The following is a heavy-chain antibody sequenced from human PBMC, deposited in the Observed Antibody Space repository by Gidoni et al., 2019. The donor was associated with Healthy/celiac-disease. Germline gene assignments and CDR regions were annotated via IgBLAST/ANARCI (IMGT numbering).Heavy chain of an antibody. CDR2: ISGSGGST. CDR1: GFTFSRYA. D-gene: IGHD1-26*01. J-gene: IGHJ4*02. V-gene: IGHV3-23*01. CDR3: AKDYPPWELPYYFDY. Sequence: EVQLLESGGGLVQPGGSLRLSCASSGFTFSRYARSWVLQAPGKGLECVSGISGSGGSTYYADSVKGRFTISRDNSKNTLYLQMNSLRAEDTAVYYCAKDYPPWELPYYFDYWGQGTLVTVSS.